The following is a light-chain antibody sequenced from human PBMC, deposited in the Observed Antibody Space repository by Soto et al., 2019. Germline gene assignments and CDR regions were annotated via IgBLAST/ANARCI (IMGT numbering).Light chain of an antibody. J-gene: IGLJ1*01. CDR2: DVS. Sequence: QSVLTQPASVSGSPGQSITISCTGTSSDVGGYNYVSWYQQYPGKAPKLMIYDVSNRPSGVSNRFSGSKSGNTASLTISGLQAEDEADYYCSSYTTSNTFYVSGTGTKVTVL. V-gene: IGLV2-14*03. CDR1: SSDVGGYNY. CDR3: SSYTTSNTFYV.